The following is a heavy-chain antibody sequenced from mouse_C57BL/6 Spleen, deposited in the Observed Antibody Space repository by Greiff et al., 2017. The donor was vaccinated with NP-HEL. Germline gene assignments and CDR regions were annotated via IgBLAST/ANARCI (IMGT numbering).Heavy chain of an antibody. Sequence: QVQLQQSGPELVKPGASVKISCKASGYAFSSSWMNWVKQRPGKGLEWIGRIYPGDGDTNYNGKFKGKATLTADKSSSTAYMQLSSLTSEDSAVYFCARGAYDGKKFDYWGQGTTLTVSS. CDR2: IYPGDGDT. D-gene: IGHD2-12*01. CDR3: ARGAYDGKKFDY. V-gene: IGHV1-82*01. CDR1: GYAFSSSW. J-gene: IGHJ2*01.